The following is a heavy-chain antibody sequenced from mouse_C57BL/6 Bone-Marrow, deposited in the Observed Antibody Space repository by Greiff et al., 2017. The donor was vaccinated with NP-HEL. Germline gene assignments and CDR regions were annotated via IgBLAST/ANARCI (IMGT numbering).Heavy chain of an antibody. Sequence: VQLQESGPELVKPGASVKISCKASGYAFSSSWMNWVKQRPGKGLEWIGRIYPGDGDTNYNGKFKGKATLTADKSSSTASMQLSSLTSEDSAVYFCASIYDGYAWFAYWGQGTLVTVSA. V-gene: IGHV1-82*01. CDR2: IYPGDGDT. CDR3: ASIYDGYAWFAY. D-gene: IGHD2-3*01. CDR1: GYAFSSSW. J-gene: IGHJ3*01.